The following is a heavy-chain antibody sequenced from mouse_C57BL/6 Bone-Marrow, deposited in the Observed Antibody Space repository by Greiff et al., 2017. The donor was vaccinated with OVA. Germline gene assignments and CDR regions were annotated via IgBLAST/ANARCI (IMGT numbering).Heavy chain of an antibody. CDR1: GFNIKDDY. CDR2: IDPETGDT. V-gene: IGHV14-4*01. Sequence: VQLKESGAELVRPGASVKLSCTASGFNIKDDYMHWVKQRPEQGLEWIGWIDPETGDTEYASKFQGKATITADTSSNTAYLQLSSLTTEDTAGDYCTVSYSYGYFDVWGKGTTVTVSS. D-gene: IGHD2-12*01. J-gene: IGHJ1*03. CDR3: TVSYSYGYFDV.